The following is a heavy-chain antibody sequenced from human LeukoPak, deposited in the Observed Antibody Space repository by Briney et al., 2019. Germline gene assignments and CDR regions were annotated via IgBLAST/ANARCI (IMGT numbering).Heavy chain of an antibody. J-gene: IGHJ4*02. D-gene: IGHD3-22*01. Sequence: MSSETLSLTCTVSGGSISSYYWSWIRQPPGKGLEWIGYICYSGSTNYNPSLKSRVTISVDTSKNQFSLKLSSVTAADTAVYYCARVGRYYYDSSGYSYFDYWGQGTLVTVSS. V-gene: IGHV4-59*01. CDR3: ARVGRYYYDSSGYSYFDY. CDR2: ICYSGST. CDR1: GGSISSYY.